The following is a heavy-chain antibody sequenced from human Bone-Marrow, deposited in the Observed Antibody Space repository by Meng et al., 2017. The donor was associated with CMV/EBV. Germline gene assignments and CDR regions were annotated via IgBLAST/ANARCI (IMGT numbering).Heavy chain of an antibody. CDR1: GGSISSYY. V-gene: IGHV4-59*01. J-gene: IGHJ4*03. D-gene: IGHD4-23*01. CDR3: ARVDYGGNWEFDY. Sequence: SETLSLTCTVSGGSISSYYWSWIRQPPGKGLEWIGYIYYSGSTNYNPSLKSRVTISVDTSKNQFSLKLSSVTAADTAVYYCARVDYGGNWEFDYWGQGTTVTVSS. CDR2: IYYSGST.